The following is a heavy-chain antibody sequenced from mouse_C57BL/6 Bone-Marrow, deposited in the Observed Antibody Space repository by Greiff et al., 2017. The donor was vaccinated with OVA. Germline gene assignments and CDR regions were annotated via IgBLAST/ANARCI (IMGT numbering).Heavy chain of an antibody. D-gene: IGHD1-1*01. V-gene: IGHV1-82*01. CDR2: IYPGDGDT. CDR3: AREGSSYAMDY. Sequence: VKLQESGPELVKPGASVKISCKASGYAFSSSWMNWVKQRPGKGLEWIGRIYPGDGDTNYNGKFKGKATLTADKSSSTAYMQLSSLTSEDSAVYFCAREGSSYAMDYWGQGTSVTVSS. J-gene: IGHJ4*01. CDR1: GYAFSSSW.